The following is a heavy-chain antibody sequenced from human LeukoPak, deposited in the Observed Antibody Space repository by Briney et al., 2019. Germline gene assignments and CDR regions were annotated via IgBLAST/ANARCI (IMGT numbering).Heavy chain of an antibody. D-gene: IGHD6-19*01. CDR1: GFTFSNYW. V-gene: IGHV3-7*01. CDR3: ARGFAVAL. CDR2: IKDDGGEK. Sequence: GGSLRLSCAVSGFTFSNYWMTWVRQAPGKGLEWVANIKDDGGEKHYVASVKGRFTISRDHAKHSPDLQMNSLRVEDTAVHDGARGFAVALWGQGPLFPVSS. J-gene: IGHJ4*02.